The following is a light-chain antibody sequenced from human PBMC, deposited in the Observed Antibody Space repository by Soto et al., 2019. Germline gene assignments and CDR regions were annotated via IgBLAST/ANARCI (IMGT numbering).Light chain of an antibody. CDR3: QQYNNRPLT. CDR1: QSVSNN. V-gene: IGKV3-15*01. CDR2: GAS. Sequence: EVVMTQSPATLSVFPGERATLSCRASQSVSNNLAWYQQKPGQAPRLLMYGASTRATGIPARFSGSGSGIEFTLTISSLQSEDFAVYYCQQYNNRPLTFGGGTKVDI. J-gene: IGKJ4*01.